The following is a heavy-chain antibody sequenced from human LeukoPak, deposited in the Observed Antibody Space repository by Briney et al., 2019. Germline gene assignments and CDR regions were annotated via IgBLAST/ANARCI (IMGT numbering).Heavy chain of an antibody. D-gene: IGHD2-15*01. V-gene: IGHV4-39*01. J-gene: IGHJ4*02. CDR1: GASISSDAYH. Sequence: PSETLSLTCTVSGASISSDAYHWGWIRQPPGKGLEWIGSINYSGGTHYNPSLKSRVTISADKSKNQSSLKLSSVTAADTAVYYCARLWSTDCSAGTCPHQPNYWGQGTLVTVSS. CDR3: ARLWSTDCSAGTCPHQPNY. CDR2: INYSGGT.